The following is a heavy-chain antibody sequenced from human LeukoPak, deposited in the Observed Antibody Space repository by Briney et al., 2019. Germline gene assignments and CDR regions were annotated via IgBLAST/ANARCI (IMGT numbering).Heavy chain of an antibody. D-gene: IGHD3-10*01. CDR3: AAIYGSGRAVDY. Sequence: GGSLRLSCAASGFTFSTHWMYWVRQAPGKGLEWVAVISYDGSNKYYADSVKGRFTISRDNSKNTLYLQMNSLRAEDTAVYYCAAIYGSGRAVDYWGQGTLVTVSS. CDR1: GFTFSTHW. J-gene: IGHJ4*02. CDR2: ISYDGSNK. V-gene: IGHV3-30-3*01.